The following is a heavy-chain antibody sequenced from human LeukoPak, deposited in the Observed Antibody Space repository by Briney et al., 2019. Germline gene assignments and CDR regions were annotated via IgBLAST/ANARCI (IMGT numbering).Heavy chain of an antibody. Sequence: PGGSLRLSCAASGFTFSSYSMNWVRQAPGKGLEWVSSISSSSSYIYYADSVKGRFTISRDNAKNSLYLQMNSLRAEDTAVYYCAREGATGYSSSWSYLDYWGQGTLVTVSS. V-gene: IGHV3-21*01. CDR1: GFTFSSYS. D-gene: IGHD6-13*01. CDR2: ISSSSSYI. J-gene: IGHJ4*02. CDR3: AREGATGYSSSWSYLDY.